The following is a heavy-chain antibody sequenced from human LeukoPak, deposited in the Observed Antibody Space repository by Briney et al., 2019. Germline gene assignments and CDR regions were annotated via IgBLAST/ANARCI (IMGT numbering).Heavy chain of an antibody. Sequence: GRSLRLSCAASGFTFDDYAMHWVRQAPGKGLEWVSGISWNSGSIGYADSVKGRFTISRDNAKNSLYLQMNSLRAEDTALYYCAKGKEVPARPPIVATRRYYGMDVWGQGTTVTVSS. J-gene: IGHJ6*02. D-gene: IGHD5-12*01. V-gene: IGHV3-9*01. CDR2: ISWNSGSI. CDR3: AKGKEVPARPPIVATRRYYGMDV. CDR1: GFTFDDYA.